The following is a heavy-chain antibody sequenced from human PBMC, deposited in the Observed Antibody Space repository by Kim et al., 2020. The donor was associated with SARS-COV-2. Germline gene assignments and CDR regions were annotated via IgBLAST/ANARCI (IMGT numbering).Heavy chain of an antibody. Sequence: GGSLRLSCGASGFTFSDSAMHWVRRASGKGLEWLGRIRSKVNGYATAYSASVRGRFTISRDDSRNTAYLQMNSLKTEATAGYYCTRIPGTTLAFCDAFDIWGQGTMVAVSS. J-gene: IGHJ3*02. CDR2: IRSKVNGYAT. V-gene: IGHV3-73*01. D-gene: IGHD1-1*01. CDR3: TRIPGTTLAFCDAFDI. CDR1: GFTFSDSA.